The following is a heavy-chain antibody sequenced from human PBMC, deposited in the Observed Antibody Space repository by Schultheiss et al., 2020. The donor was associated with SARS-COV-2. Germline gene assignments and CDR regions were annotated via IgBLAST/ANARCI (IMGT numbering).Heavy chain of an antibody. D-gene: IGHD1-26*01. V-gene: IGHV4-39*07. J-gene: IGHJ4*02. CDR1: GGSISSGSYY. Sequence: ETLSLTCTVSGGSISSGSYYWSWIRQPAGKGLEWIGSIYYSGSTYYNPSLKSRVTISVDTSKNQFSLKLSSVTAADTAVYYCARSPEPSGSSDYWGQGTLVTVSS. CDR2: IYYSGST. CDR3: ARSPEPSGSSDY.